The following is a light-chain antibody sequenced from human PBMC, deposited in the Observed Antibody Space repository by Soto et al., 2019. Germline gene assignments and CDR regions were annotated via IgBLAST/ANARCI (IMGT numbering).Light chain of an antibody. CDR3: QSYHSGNVV. J-gene: IGLJ2*01. Sequence: NFMLTQPHSVSESPGKTVTISCTRSSGSIASNYVQWYQQLPGRAPTPVIYEDNERPSGVPDRFSGSIDSSSNSASLTISGLKTDDEADYYCQSYHSGNVVFGGGTKLTVL. V-gene: IGLV6-57*04. CDR2: EDN. CDR1: SGSIASNY.